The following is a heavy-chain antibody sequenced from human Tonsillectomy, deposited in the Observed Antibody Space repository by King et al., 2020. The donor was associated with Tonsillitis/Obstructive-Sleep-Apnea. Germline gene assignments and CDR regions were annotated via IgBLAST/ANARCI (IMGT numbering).Heavy chain of an antibody. D-gene: IGHD3-22*01. CDR1: GYTFTTYG. Sequence: QLVQSGAEVKKPGASVKVSCKASGYTFTTYGISWVRQAPGQGLEWMGWISAYNGDTNYAQKLQGRVTMTTDTSTSTAYMEVRSLRSDDTAVYYCARDSRSHYYDTSGYYTFDYWGQGTRVTVSS. J-gene: IGHJ4*02. CDR3: ARDSRSHYYDTSGYYTFDY. CDR2: ISAYNGDT. V-gene: IGHV1-18*01.